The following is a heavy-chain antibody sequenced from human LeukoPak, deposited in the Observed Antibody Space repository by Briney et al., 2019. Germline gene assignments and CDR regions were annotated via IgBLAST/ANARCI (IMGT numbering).Heavy chain of an antibody. D-gene: IGHD2-2*01. V-gene: IGHV1-2*02. CDR1: GYTFTGYY. J-gene: IGHJ6*03. CDR2: INPNSGGT. Sequence: GASVKVSCKASGYTFTGYYMHWVRQAPGQGLEWMGWINPNSGGTNYAQKFQGRVTMTRDTSISTAYMELSRLRSDDTAVYYCARVVVVPAAMDYYYYMDVWGKGTTVTVSS. CDR3: ARVVVVPAAMDYYYYMDV.